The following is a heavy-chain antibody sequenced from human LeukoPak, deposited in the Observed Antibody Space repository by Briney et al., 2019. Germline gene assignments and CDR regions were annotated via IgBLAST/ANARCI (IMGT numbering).Heavy chain of an antibody. V-gene: IGHV4-34*01. D-gene: IGHD3-3*01. CDR1: GESFDGYY. CDR3: ARKGLRPLEWLSEYFFDY. J-gene: IGHJ4*02. CDR2: INHVGIT. Sequence: SETLSLTCAVYGESFDGYYWSWIRQSPGKGLEWIGHINHVGITNHNPSLKSRVTISVDTSKNQFTLKARSVTAADTGVYFCARKGLRPLEWLSEYFFDYWGQGALVSVAS.